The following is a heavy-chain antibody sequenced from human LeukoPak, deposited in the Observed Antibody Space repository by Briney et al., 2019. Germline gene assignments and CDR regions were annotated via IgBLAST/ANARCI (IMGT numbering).Heavy chain of an antibody. Sequence: PGGSLRLSCVASGFIFSNYGMHWVRQAPGKGLEWVAVISYDGSNKYYADSVKGRFTISRDNSKNTLYLQMNSLRAEDTAVYYCAKGRWSRSYGMDVWGQGTTVTVSS. D-gene: IGHD4-23*01. CDR3: AKGRWSRSYGMDV. CDR1: GFIFSNYG. V-gene: IGHV3-30*18. CDR2: ISYDGSNK. J-gene: IGHJ6*02.